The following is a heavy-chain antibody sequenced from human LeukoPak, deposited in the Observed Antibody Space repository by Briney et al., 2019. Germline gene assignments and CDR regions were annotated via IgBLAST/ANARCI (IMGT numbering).Heavy chain of an antibody. CDR1: GYTFTSYD. CDR3: ARAGEEIYQLLYSRDTETFDY. V-gene: IGHV1-18*01. Sequence: ASVKVSCKASGYTFTSYDINWVRQATGQGLEWMGWISAYNGNTNYAQKLQGRVTMTTDTSTSTAYMELRSLRSDDTAVYYCARAGEEIYQLLYSRDTETFDYWGQGTLVTVSS. CDR2: ISAYNGNT. J-gene: IGHJ4*02. D-gene: IGHD2-2*02.